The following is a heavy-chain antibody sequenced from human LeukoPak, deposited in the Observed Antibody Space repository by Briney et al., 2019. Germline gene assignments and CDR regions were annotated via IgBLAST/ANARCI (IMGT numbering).Heavy chain of an antibody. CDR1: GGSISSYY. Sequence: SETLSLTCTGSGGSISSYYWSWIRQPAGKGLEWIGRIYTSGSTNYNPSLKRRVTMSVDTSKNKFSLKLSYVTAEDTAVYYCEREGYDSSGYYPDYWGQGTLVTVSS. V-gene: IGHV4-4*07. D-gene: IGHD3-22*01. J-gene: IGHJ4*02. CDR2: IYTSGST. CDR3: EREGYDSSGYYPDY.